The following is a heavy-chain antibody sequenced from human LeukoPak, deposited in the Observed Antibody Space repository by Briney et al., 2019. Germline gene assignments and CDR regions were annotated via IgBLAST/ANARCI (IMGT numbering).Heavy chain of an antibody. CDR2: IYSGGST. V-gene: IGHV3-66*02. CDR1: GFTVSSIY. CDR3: ARDSGSYSYDY. D-gene: IGHD1-26*01. J-gene: IGHJ4*02. Sequence: PGGSLRLSCAASGFTVSSIYMSWVRQAPGKGLEWVSVIYSGGSTYYADSVRGRFTISRDNSKNTLYLQMNSLRAEDTAVYYCARDSGSYSYDYWGQGTLVTVSS.